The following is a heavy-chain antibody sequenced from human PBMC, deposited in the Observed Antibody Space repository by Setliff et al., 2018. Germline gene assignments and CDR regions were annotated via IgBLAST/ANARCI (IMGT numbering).Heavy chain of an antibody. CDR3: ARSLGSGSYYGSRPFHSDY. Sequence: KASETLSLTCAVYGGSFSGYHWSWIRQPPGKGLEWIGEISHSGDPNYNPSLKSRVTISLDTSKNQFSLKLSSVTAADTAVYYCARSLGSGSYYGSRPFHSDYWGQGILVTVPQ. D-gene: IGHD3-10*01. V-gene: IGHV4-34*01. CDR2: ISHSGDP. CDR1: GGSFSGYH. J-gene: IGHJ4*02.